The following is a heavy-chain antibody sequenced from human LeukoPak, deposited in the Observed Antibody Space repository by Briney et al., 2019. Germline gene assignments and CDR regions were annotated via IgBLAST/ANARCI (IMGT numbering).Heavy chain of an antibody. CDR3: ASPTAGSGKHFDY. J-gene: IGHJ4*02. D-gene: IGHD3-10*01. Sequence: ASVKVSCKASGGTFSSYAISWVRQAPGQGLEWMGGIIPIFGTANYAQKFQGRATITADESTSTAYMELSSLRSEDTAVYYCASPTAGSGKHFDYWGQGTLVTVSS. CDR1: GGTFSSYA. CDR2: IIPIFGTA. V-gene: IGHV1-69*13.